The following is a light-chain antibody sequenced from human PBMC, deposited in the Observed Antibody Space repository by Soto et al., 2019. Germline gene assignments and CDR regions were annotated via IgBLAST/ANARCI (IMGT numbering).Light chain of an antibody. CDR2: GAS. J-gene: IGKJ1*01. V-gene: IGKV3-20*01. CDR1: QSVSSSY. CDR3: QQYGSSRNRNRWT. Sequence: EIVLTQSPGTLSLSPGERATLSCRASQSVSSSYLAWYQQKPGQAPRLLIYGASSRATGIPDRFSGSGSGTDFTLTISRLEPEDFAVYYCQQYGSSRNRNRWTFGQGTKVDIK.